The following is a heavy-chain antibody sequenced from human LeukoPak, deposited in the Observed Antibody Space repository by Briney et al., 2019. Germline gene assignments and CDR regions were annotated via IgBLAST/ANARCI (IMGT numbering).Heavy chain of an antibody. Sequence: GESLKISCKGSGYSFTTYWIGWVRQMPGKGLEWMGIIYPGDSDTRYSPSFQGQVIISAGRSITTAYLQWNSLKASDTAMYYCARVAKTGYSSSSDYFDYWGQGTLVTVSS. D-gene: IGHD6-6*01. CDR3: ARVAKTGYSSSSDYFDY. V-gene: IGHV5-51*01. CDR1: GYSFTTYW. CDR2: IYPGDSDT. J-gene: IGHJ4*02.